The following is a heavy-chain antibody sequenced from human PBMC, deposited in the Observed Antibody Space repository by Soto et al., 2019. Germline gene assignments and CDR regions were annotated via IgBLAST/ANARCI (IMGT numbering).Heavy chain of an antibody. V-gene: IGHV1-69*06. Sequence: SVKVSCKASGGTFSSYAISWVRQAPGQGLEWMGGIIPIFGTANYAQKFQGRVTITADKSTSTAYMELSSLRSEDTAVYYCARSVGSGSYYPNPYYYYGMDVWGQGTTVTVSS. CDR3: ARSVGSGSYYPNPYYYYGMDV. CDR1: GGTFSSYA. J-gene: IGHJ6*02. CDR2: IIPIFGTA. D-gene: IGHD3-10*01.